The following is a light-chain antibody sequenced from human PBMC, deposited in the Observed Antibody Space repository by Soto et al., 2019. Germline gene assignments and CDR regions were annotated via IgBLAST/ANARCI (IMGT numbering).Light chain of an antibody. CDR1: QSISSW. CDR2: KAS. Sequence: DIKLTQSHSTLSASVGERVTIXCRASQSISSWLAWYQQKPGKAPKLLIYKASSLESGVPSRFSGSGSGTEFTLTISSLQPDDFATYYCQQYNSYGTFGQGTKVDI. V-gene: IGKV1-5*03. J-gene: IGKJ1*01. CDR3: QQYNSYGT.